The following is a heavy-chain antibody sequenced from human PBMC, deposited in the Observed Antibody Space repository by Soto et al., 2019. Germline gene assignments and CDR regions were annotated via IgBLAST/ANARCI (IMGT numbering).Heavy chain of an antibody. J-gene: IGHJ4*02. CDR2: IYWDDDK. CDR3: AHTTGANLIDY. D-gene: IGHD1-1*01. Sequence: QITLKESGPTLVKPTQTLTLTCTFSGFSLSTSGVGVGWIRQPPGKALEWLVLIYWDDDKRYSPPLKSRLTITKDTSKNQVVLTLTNMDPVDTATYYCAHTTGANLIDYWGQGTLVTVSS. V-gene: IGHV2-5*02. CDR1: GFSLSTSGVG.